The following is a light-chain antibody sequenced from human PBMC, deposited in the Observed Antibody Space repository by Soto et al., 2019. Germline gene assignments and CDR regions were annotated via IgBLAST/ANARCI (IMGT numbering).Light chain of an antibody. CDR3: QQYKNWPPWT. CDR1: QSVSSN. CDR2: DAS. V-gene: IGKV3-15*01. Sequence: IVMTQSPATLSVSPGERATLSCRASQSVSSNLAWYQQKPGQAPRLLIYDASTRATGIPARFSGSGSGTAFTLNISSLQSEDFAVYYCQQYKNWPPWTFGQGTKVEMK. J-gene: IGKJ1*01.